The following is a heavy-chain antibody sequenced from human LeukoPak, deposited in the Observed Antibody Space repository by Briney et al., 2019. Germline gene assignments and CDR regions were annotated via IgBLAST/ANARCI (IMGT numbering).Heavy chain of an antibody. V-gene: IGHV3-21*01. Sequence: GGSLRLSCAASGFTFSDYSMNWVRQAPGKGLEWVSSISASSNYIYYADSVKGRFTISRDNAKNSLYLQMNSLRVEDTAVYYCARDLISSTSRGWFDPWGQGTLVTVSS. J-gene: IGHJ5*02. CDR3: ARDLISSTSRGWFDP. CDR2: ISASSNYI. CDR1: GFTFSDYS. D-gene: IGHD2-2*01.